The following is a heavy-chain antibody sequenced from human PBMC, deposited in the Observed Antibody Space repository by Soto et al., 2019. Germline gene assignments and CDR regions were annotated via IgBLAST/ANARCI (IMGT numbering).Heavy chain of an antibody. Sequence: SVKVSCKASGGTFSSYAISWVRQAPGQGLEWMGGIIPIFGTANYAQKFQGRVTITADESTSTAYMELSSLRSEDTAVYYCASPLTDYDILTGYYGAFDIWGQGTMVT. D-gene: IGHD3-9*01. J-gene: IGHJ3*02. CDR3: ASPLTDYDILTGYYGAFDI. V-gene: IGHV1-69*13. CDR2: IIPIFGTA. CDR1: GGTFSSYA.